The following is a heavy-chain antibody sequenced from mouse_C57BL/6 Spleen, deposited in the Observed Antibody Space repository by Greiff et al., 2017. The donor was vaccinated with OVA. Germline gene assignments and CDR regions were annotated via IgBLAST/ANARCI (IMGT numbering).Heavy chain of an antibody. CDR1: GYSFTDYN. D-gene: IGHD4-1*01. J-gene: IGHJ4*01. CDR2: INPNYGTT. V-gene: IGHV1-39*01. Sequence: VHVKQSGPELVKPGASVKISCKASGYSFTDYNMNWVKQSNGKSLEWIGVINPNYGTTSYNQKFKGKATLTVDQSSSTAYMQLNSLTSEDSAVYYCAREPLLTGTGFYAMDYWGQGTSVTVSS. CDR3: AREPLLTGTGFYAMDY.